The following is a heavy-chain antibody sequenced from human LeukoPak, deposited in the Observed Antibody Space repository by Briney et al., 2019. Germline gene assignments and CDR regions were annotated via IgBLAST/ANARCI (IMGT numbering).Heavy chain of an antibody. Sequence: GVSVKVSCKASGYRFTSYGITWVRQAPGQGLEWMGWISAYNGNTNYAQKLQGRVTLTTDTSTSTAYMELRSLRSDDTAVYYCARVEQLVPDYWGQGTLVTVSS. J-gene: IGHJ4*02. CDR3: ARVEQLVPDY. D-gene: IGHD6-13*01. CDR2: ISAYNGNT. CDR1: GYRFTSYG. V-gene: IGHV1-18*01.